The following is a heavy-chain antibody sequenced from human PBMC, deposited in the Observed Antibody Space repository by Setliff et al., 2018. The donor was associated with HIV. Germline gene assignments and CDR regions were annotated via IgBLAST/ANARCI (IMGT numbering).Heavy chain of an antibody. CDR2: ISSSSSYT. CDR3: ARDRYSGSSTDY. D-gene: IGHD1-26*01. Sequence: LSLTCTVSGGSISSDAYYWGWIRQPPGKGLEWVSYISSSSSYTHYADSVKGRFTISRDNVKNSLYLQMNSLRAEDTAVYYCARDRYSGSSTDYWGQGTLVTVSS. V-gene: IGHV3-11*06. J-gene: IGHJ4*02. CDR1: GGSISSDA.